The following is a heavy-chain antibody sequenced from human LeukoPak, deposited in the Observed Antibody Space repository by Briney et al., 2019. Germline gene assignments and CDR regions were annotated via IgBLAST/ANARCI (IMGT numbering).Heavy chain of an antibody. CDR1: GGTFSSYA. D-gene: IGHD6-19*01. Sequence: SVKVSCKASGGTFSSYAISWVRQAPGQGLEWMGGIIPIFGTANYAQKFQGRVTITADESTSTAYMELSSLRSEDTAVYYCARDRFGGDSSGWYDYWGQGTLVTVSS. V-gene: IGHV1-69*01. CDR2: IIPIFGTA. CDR3: ARDRFGGDSSGWYDY. J-gene: IGHJ4*02.